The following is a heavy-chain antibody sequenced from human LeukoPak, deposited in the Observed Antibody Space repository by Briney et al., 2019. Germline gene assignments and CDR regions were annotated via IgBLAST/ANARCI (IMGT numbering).Heavy chain of an antibody. CDR3: ARGPTRANSSDY. CDR2: IKQDGSEK. J-gene: IGHJ4*02. V-gene: IGHV3-7*04. Sequence: GGSLRLSCAASGFTLSSYWMSWVRQAPGKGLEWVAKIKQDGSEKYYVDSVKGRFTLSRDNAKNSLYLQMNSLRAEDTAVYYCARGPTRANSSDYWGQGTLVTVSS. D-gene: IGHD2/OR15-2a*01. CDR1: GFTLSSYW.